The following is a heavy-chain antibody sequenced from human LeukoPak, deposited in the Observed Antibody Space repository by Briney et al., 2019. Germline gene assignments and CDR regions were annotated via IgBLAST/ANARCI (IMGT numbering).Heavy chain of an antibody. V-gene: IGHV4-30-4*08. Sequence: SQTLSLTCTVSGGSISSGDYYWSWIRQPPGKGLEWIGYIYYSGSTYYNPSLKSRVTISVDTSKNQFSLKLSSVTAADTAVYYCARSSINVLMVLLDYWGQGTLVTVSS. J-gene: IGHJ4*02. CDR2: IYYSGST. CDR1: GGSISSGDYY. D-gene: IGHD2-8*01. CDR3: ARSSINVLMVLLDY.